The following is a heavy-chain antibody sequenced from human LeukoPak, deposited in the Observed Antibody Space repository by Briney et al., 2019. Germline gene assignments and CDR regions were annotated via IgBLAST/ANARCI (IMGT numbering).Heavy chain of an antibody. CDR2: MYSRGDT. CDR1: GFTVSDNY. J-gene: IGHJ5*02. CDR3: ARDAPQVPAAGVLAS. Sequence: GGSLRLSCAASGFTVSDNYMSWVRQAPGRGLEWVSVMYSRGDTYYADSVKGRFTFSRDISKNTLYLQMNGLRTEDTAMYYCARDAPQVPAAGVLASWGQGTLVTVSS. D-gene: IGHD6-13*01. V-gene: IGHV3-53*01.